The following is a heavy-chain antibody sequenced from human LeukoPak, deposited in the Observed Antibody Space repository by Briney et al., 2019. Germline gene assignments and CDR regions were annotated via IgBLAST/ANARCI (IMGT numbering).Heavy chain of an antibody. CDR1: GGSIRSYY. J-gene: IGHJ4*02. D-gene: IGHD2-15*01. V-gene: IGHV4-59*01. Sequence: SETLSLTCTVSGGSIRSYYWSWIRQLPGKGLEWIGYIYSSGSTNYNPSLKSRVTISVDTSKNQFSLRLTSVTAADAAVFYCASVAATADYFDYWGQGTLVTVSS. CDR2: IYSSGST. CDR3: ASVAATADYFDY.